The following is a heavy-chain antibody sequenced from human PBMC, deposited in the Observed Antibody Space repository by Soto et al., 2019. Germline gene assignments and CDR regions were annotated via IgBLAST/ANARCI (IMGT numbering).Heavy chain of an antibody. J-gene: IGHJ3*02. CDR3: ARRITMVRGIIKAFDI. V-gene: IGHV5-51*03. D-gene: IGHD3-10*01. Sequence: EVQLVRSGAEVKKPGESLKICCKGCGCSFTSYWIGWMRQMRGKGLEWMGIIYPGDSDTRYSPSFQGQVTISADKSISTAYLQWSRLKVSYTAMYYCARRITMVRGIIKAFDIWGQGTMVTVSS. CDR2: IYPGDSDT. CDR1: GCSFTSYW.